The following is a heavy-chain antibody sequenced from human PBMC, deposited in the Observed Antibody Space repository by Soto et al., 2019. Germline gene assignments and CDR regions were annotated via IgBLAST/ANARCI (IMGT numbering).Heavy chain of an antibody. CDR1: GYTFTSYG. V-gene: IGHV1-18*01. D-gene: IGHD5-12*01. J-gene: IGHJ5*02. CDR3: ARYRATINSFWFDP. Sequence: QVQLVQSGAEVKKPGASVKVSCKASGYTFTSYGISWVRQAPGQGLEWMGWISGYNGNTNYAQKLQGRVTMTTDTSTSTAYMELRSLRSDDTAVXXCARYRATINSFWFDPWGQGTLVTVSS. CDR2: ISGYNGNT.